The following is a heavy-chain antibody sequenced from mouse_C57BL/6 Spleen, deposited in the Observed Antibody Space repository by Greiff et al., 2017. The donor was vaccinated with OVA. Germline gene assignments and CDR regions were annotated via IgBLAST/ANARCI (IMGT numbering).Heavy chain of an antibody. J-gene: IGHJ3*01. CDR3: ARDRDYGFAY. D-gene: IGHD2-4*01. V-gene: IGHV3-6*01. CDR1: GYSITSGYY. CDR2: ISYDGSN. Sequence: DVHLVESGPGLVKPSQSLSLTCSVTGYSITSGYYWNWIRQFPGNKLEWMGYISYDGSNNYNPSLKNRISITRDTSKNQFFLKLNSVTTEDTATYYCARDRDYGFAYWGQGTLVTVSA.